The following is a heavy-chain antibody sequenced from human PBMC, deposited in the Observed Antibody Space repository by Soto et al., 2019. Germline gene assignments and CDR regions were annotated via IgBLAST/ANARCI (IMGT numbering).Heavy chain of an antibody. Sequence: PSETLSLTCTVSGGSISSYYWRWIRQPPGKGLEWIGYIYYSGSTNYNPSLKSRVTISVDTSKNQFSLKLSSVTAADTAVYYCARGDYIFGYWGQGTLVTVSS. J-gene: IGHJ4*02. CDR1: GGSISSYY. V-gene: IGHV4-59*12. D-gene: IGHD4-17*01. CDR2: IYYSGST. CDR3: ARGDYIFGY.